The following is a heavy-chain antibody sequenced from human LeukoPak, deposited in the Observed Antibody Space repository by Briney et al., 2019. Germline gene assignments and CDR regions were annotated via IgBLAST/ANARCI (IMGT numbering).Heavy chain of an antibody. CDR3: YRARAGDY. D-gene: IGHD3-10*01. J-gene: IGHJ4*02. CDR2: IYHSGST. CDR1: GFTFNSSNM. Sequence: GSLRLYCAASGFTFNSSNMNWVRQPPGKGLEWIGEIYHSGSTNYNPSLKSRVTISVHKSKNQFSLKLSSVTAADTAVYYCYRARAGDYWGQGTLVTVSS. V-gene: IGHV4-4*02.